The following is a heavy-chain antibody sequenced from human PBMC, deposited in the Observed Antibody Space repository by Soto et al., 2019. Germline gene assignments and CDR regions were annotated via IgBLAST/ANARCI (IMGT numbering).Heavy chain of an antibody. Sequence: EVQLVESGGGLVQPGGSLRLSCAASGFTFSNYAMHWVRQAPGKGLEYVSTISSNGHSTDYANSVKGRFTISRDNSMNTLYLQMGSLRAEDMAVYYCARGSNGYHIDYWGQGTLVTVSS. CDR1: GFTFSNYA. V-gene: IGHV3-64*01. J-gene: IGHJ4*02. CDR3: ARGSNGYHIDY. D-gene: IGHD5-12*01. CDR2: ISSNGHST.